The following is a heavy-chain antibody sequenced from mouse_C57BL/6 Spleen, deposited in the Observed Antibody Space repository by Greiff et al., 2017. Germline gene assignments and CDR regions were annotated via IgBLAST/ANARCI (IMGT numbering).Heavy chain of an antibody. D-gene: IGHD1-2*01. J-gene: IGHJ4*01. Sequence: EVQLQQSGPELVKPGASVKISCKASGYTFTDYYMNWVKQSHGKSLEWIGDINPNNGGTSYNQKFKGKATLTVDKSSSTAYMELRSLTSEDSAVYYCARCHYDDYAMDYWGQGTSVTVSS. CDR1: GYTFTDYY. V-gene: IGHV1-26*01. CDR2: INPNNGGT. CDR3: ARCHYDDYAMDY.